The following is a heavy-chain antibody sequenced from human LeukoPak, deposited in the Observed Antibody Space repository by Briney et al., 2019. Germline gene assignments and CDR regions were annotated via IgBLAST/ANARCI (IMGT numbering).Heavy chain of an antibody. CDR1: GGSIASGGNF. V-gene: IGHV4-31*03. D-gene: IGHD2-21*01. CDR2: ISHSGSP. Sequence: SETLSLTCTVSGGSIASGGNFWTWIRQHPGEGLEWIGYISHSGSPYYKPSLKSRVIISLDTSKNQFSLQLTSVTAADTAVYYCARYYCAGSNCPGVDCWGRGTLVTVSS. J-gene: IGHJ4*02. CDR3: ARYYCAGSNCPGVDC.